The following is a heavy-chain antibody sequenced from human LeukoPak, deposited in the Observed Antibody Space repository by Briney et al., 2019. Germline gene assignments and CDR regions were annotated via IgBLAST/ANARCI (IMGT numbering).Heavy chain of an antibody. J-gene: IGHJ4*02. V-gene: IGHV1-46*01. CDR2: INPSGGST. Sequence: ASVTVSFKASGYTFTNYYMHWVRQAPGQGLEWMGFINPSGGSTSYAQKFQGRVTMTRDTSTSTVYMELSSLRSEDTAVFYCARYSYGFDYWGQGALVTVSS. D-gene: IGHD5-18*01. CDR3: ARYSYGFDY. CDR1: GYTFTNYY.